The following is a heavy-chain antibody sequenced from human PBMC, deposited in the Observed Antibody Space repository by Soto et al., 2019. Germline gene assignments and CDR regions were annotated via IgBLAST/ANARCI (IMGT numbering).Heavy chain of an antibody. J-gene: IGHJ6*02. Sequence: SVKVSCKPSGGTFSSYAISWVRQAPGQGLEWMGGIIPIFGTANYAQKFQGRVTITADKSTSTAYMELSSLRSEDTAVYYCARARYYDFWSGYYRHPYYYYGMDVWGQGTTVTVSS. CDR3: ARARYYDFWSGYYRHPYYYYGMDV. V-gene: IGHV1-69*06. CDR2: IIPIFGTA. D-gene: IGHD3-3*01. CDR1: GGTFSSYA.